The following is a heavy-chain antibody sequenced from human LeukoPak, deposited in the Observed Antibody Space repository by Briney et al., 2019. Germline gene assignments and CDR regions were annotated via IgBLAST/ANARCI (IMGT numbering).Heavy chain of an antibody. V-gene: IGHV3-21*01. J-gene: IGHJ5*02. D-gene: IGHD6-13*01. CDR1: GFTFSRYS. Sequence: KPGGPLRLSCAASGFTFSRYSMNWVRQAPGKGLEWVSSITISSTYLFYADSVKGRFTISRDNAKNSLYLQMNSLRAEDTAVYYCARDLEQQLFDLWGQGTLVTVSS. CDR2: ITISSTYL. CDR3: ARDLEQQLFDL.